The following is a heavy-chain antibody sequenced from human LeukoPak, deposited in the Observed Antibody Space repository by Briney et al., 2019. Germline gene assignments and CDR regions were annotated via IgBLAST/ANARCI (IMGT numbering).Heavy chain of an antibody. CDR3: AKGDAAGAYRTDF. Sequence: GGSLRLSCVASGISLRSYSVHWVRQAPGKGLELVALTSHDESNKKYADSVRGRCTIFRDNSRDTVFLQLSNLRHEDTAVYYCAKGDAAGAYRTDFWGPGTRVAVSS. J-gene: IGHJ4*02. V-gene: IGHV3-30-3*01. CDR1: GISLRSYS. CDR2: TSHDESNK. D-gene: IGHD6-13*01.